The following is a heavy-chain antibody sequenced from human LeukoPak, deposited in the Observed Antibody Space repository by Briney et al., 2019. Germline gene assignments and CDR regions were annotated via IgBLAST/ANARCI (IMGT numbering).Heavy chain of an antibody. CDR1: GFSVSTNF. Sequence: GGSLRLSCAASGFSVSTNFMSWVRQAPGKGLEWVSSFYRGGSTRYVDSVKGRFTTSRDYSKNTMYLQMNSLRVEDTAVYYCARYYDSSGYTQGAFDIWGQGPMVTVS. J-gene: IGHJ3*02. CDR3: ARYYDSSGYTQGAFDI. CDR2: FYRGGST. D-gene: IGHD3-22*01. V-gene: IGHV3-66*02.